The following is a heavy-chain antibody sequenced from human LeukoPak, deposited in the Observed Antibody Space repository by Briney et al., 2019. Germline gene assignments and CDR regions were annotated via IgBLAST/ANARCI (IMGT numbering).Heavy chain of an antibody. Sequence: SVTVSCKASGGTFSSYAISWVRQAPGQGLEWTGGIIPIFGTANYAQKFQGRVTITTDESTSTDYMDLSSLRSEDTAVYYCARSRGYSGYDPRPIFDYWGQGTLVTVSS. V-gene: IGHV1-69*05. CDR3: ARSRGYSGYDPRPIFDY. J-gene: IGHJ4*02. D-gene: IGHD5-12*01. CDR2: IIPIFGTA. CDR1: GGTFSSYA.